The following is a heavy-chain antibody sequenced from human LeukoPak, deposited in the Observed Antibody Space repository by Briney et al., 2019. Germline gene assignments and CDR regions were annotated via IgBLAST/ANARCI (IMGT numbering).Heavy chain of an antibody. Sequence: SETLSLTCTVSGGSISSYYWSWIRQPPGKGLEWVGYIYYSGSTNYNPSLKSRVTISVDTSKNQFSLKLSSVTAADTAVYYCAREAAGTKYFDLWGRGTLVTVSS. V-gene: IGHV4-59*01. CDR3: AREAAGTKYFDL. D-gene: IGHD6-13*01. J-gene: IGHJ2*01. CDR2: IYYSGST. CDR1: GGSISSYY.